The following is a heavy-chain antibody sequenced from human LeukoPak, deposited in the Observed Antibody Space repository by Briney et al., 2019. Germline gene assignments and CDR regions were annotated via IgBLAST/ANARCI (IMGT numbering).Heavy chain of an antibody. D-gene: IGHD1-14*01. V-gene: IGHV3-7*05. CDR1: GFTFSSHW. J-gene: IGHJ4*02. Sequence: PGGSLRLSCAASGFTFSSHWMTWVRQAPGKGLEWVANIKQDGSEKYYVDSMKGRFTISRDNAKNSLFLRMNSLRAEDTAVYYCARARIDYWGQGTLVTVSS. CDR2: IKQDGSEK. CDR3: ARARIDY.